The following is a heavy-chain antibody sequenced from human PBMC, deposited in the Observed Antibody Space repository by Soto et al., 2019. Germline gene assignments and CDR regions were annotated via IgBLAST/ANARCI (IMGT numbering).Heavy chain of an antibody. CDR1: GGSISIYY. CDR2: IYYSGST. J-gene: IGHJ4*02. Sequence: PSEALSLSCTVSGGSISIYYWSWIRQPPGKGLEWIGYIYYSGSTNYNPSLKSRVTISVDTSKNQFSLKLSSVTAADTAVYYCARVSAAGQYFDYWGQGTLVTVYS. V-gene: IGHV4-59*01. D-gene: IGHD6-13*01. CDR3: ARVSAAGQYFDY.